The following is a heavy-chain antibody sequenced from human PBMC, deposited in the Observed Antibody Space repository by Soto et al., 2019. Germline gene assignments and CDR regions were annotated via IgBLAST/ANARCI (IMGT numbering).Heavy chain of an antibody. J-gene: IGHJ6*03. CDR1: GFTFSSYA. CDR3: AREGDCSGGSCFGWGYYYYYMDV. V-gene: IGHV3-64*01. D-gene: IGHD2-15*01. Sequence: GGSLRLSCAASGFTFSSYAMHWVRQAPGKGLEYVSAISSNGGSTYYANSVKGRFTISRDNSKNTLYLQMGSLRAEDMAVYYCAREGDCSGGSCFGWGYYYYYMDVWGKGTTVTVSS. CDR2: ISSNGGST.